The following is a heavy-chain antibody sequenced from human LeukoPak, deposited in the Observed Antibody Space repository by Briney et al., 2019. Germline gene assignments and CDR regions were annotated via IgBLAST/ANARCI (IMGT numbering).Heavy chain of an antibody. CDR2: INPNSGGT. CDR1: GYTFTGYY. D-gene: IGHD6-6*01. CDR3: AREKREPRKDSSSSVWFDP. Sequence: ASVKVSCKASGYTFTGYYMHWVRQAPGQGLEWMGWINPNSGGTNYSQKFQGRVTMTRDTSISTAYMELSRLRSDDTAVYYCAREKREPRKDSSSSVWFDPWGQGTLVTVSS. J-gene: IGHJ5*02. V-gene: IGHV1-2*02.